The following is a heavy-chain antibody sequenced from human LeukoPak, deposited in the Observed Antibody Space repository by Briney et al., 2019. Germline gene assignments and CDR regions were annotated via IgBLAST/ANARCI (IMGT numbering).Heavy chain of an antibody. Sequence: GGSLRLSCTASGFTFGDYAMSWVRQAPGKGLEWVGFIRSKAYGGTTEYAASVKGGFTISRDDSKSIAYLQMNSLKTEDTAVYYCARSSTSCCSYYYYGMDVWGQGTTVTVSS. V-gene: IGHV3-49*04. D-gene: IGHD2-2*01. CDR2: IRSKAYGGTT. CDR3: ARSSTSCCSYYYYGMDV. J-gene: IGHJ6*02. CDR1: GFTFGDYA.